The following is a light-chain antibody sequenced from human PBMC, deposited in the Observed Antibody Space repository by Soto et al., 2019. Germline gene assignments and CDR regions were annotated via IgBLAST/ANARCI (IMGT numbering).Light chain of an antibody. V-gene: IGLV8-61*01. Sequence: QTVVTQEPSFSVSPGGTVTLTCGLSSGSVSTSYYPSWYQQTPGQAPRTLIYSTNTRSSGVPDRFSGSILGNKAALTITGAEADDESDYDGVLDMGSGVVFGGGTKLTVL. CDR1: SGSVSTSYY. CDR2: STN. J-gene: IGLJ2*01. CDR3: VLDMGSGVV.